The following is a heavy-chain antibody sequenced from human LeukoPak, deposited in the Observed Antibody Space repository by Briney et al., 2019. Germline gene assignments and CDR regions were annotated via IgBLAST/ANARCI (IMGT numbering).Heavy chain of an antibody. CDR3: ARCPTMTRPTYWFDP. J-gene: IGHJ5*02. D-gene: IGHD4-17*01. Sequence: PSETLSLTCTVSGGSISGFYWSWIRQPAGKGLEWIGRIYPSGGTNYNPSLKSRVTMSTDTSKNQFSLKLRSVTAADTAVYYCARCPTMTRPTYWFDPWGQGTLVTVSS. CDR1: GGSISGFY. V-gene: IGHV4-4*07. CDR2: IYPSGGT.